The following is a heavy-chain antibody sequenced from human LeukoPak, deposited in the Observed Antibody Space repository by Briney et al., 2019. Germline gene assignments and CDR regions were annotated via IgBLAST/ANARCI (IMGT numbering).Heavy chain of an antibody. J-gene: IGHJ4*02. V-gene: IGHV1-69*13. Sequence: SVKVSCKASGGTFSSYAISWVRQAPGQGLEWMGGIIPIFGTANYAQKFQGRVTITADESTSTAYMELSSLRSEDTAVYYCAKVIGFYDGNPYFDYWGQGTLVTVSS. D-gene: IGHD4-23*01. CDR3: AKVIGFYDGNPYFDY. CDR1: GGTFSSYA. CDR2: IIPIFGTA.